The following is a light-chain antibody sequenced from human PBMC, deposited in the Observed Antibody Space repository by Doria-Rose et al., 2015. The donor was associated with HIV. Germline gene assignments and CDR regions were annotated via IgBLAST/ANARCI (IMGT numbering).Light chain of an antibody. CDR2: DAS. CDR3: QQYGTSRGT. J-gene: IGKJ5*01. Sequence: TQSPGTLSLSPGERATLSCRASQRVKSSYLAWYQQKPGQAPRLLIYDASTRATGIPDRFSGSGSGTDLTLTISRLEPEDVAVYYRQQYGTSRGTFGQGTRLEIK. CDR1: QRVKSSY. V-gene: IGKV3-20*01.